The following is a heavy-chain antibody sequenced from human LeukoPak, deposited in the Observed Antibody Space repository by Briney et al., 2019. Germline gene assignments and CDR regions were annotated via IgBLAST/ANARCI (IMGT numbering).Heavy chain of an antibody. CDR3: ARAIVRGFRDPGYFDY. Sequence: PSQTLSLTCTVSGGSISSGSYYWRWLRQPAGKGLEWIGRIYTSGSTNYNPSLKSRVTISVDTSKNQFSLKLSSVTAADTAVYYCARAIVRGFRDPGYFDYWGQGTLVTVSS. D-gene: IGHD3-10*01. J-gene: IGHJ4*02. CDR2: IYTSGST. CDR1: GGSISSGSYY. V-gene: IGHV4-61*02.